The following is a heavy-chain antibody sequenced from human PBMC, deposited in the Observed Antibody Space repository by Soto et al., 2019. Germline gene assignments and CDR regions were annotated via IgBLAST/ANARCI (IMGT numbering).Heavy chain of an antibody. D-gene: IGHD2-15*01. V-gene: IGHV3-23*01. CDR2: ISGSGGST. CDR1: GFTFSSYD. J-gene: IGHJ4*02. CDR3: AKVVEMTKMTPH. Sequence: EVQLLESGGGLVQPGGSLRLSCAASGFTFSSYDMRWVRQAPGKGLEWVSTISGSGGSTYYADSVKGRFTVSRDNTRNTLYLQMNSLRAEDTAVYYCAKVVEMTKMTPHWGQGALVTVSS.